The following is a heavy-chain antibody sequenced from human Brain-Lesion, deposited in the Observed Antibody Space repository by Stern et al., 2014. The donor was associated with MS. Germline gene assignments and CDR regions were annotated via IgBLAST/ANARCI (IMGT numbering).Heavy chain of an antibody. V-gene: IGHV3-49*03. CDR2: IRSKVYGGAA. J-gene: IGHJ4*02. D-gene: IGHD4-17*01. CDR3: TRDRLDYGYSYFDY. Sequence: EVQLLESGGGLIEPGRSLRLSCTASGFSFGDYAINWIRQAPGTGLEWVGFIRSKVYGGAAEYAASVKGRFTISRDDSKSIAYLQVNGLKTEDTAVYYCTRDRLDYGYSYFDYWGQGTLVTVSS. CDR1: GFSFGDYA.